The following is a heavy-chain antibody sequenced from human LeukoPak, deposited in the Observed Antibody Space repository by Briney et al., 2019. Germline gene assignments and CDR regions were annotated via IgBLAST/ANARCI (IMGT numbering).Heavy chain of an antibody. CDR2: IYTSGST. CDR3: ARGRTGAATLGGWFDP. CDR1: GGSISSGSYY. D-gene: IGHD6-13*01. Sequence: PSQTLSLTCTVSGGSISSGSYYWSWIRQPAGKGLEWIGRIYTSGSTNYNPSLKSRVTISVDTSKKQFSLKLSSVTAADTAVYYCARGRTGAATLGGWFDPWGQGTLVTVSS. J-gene: IGHJ5*02. V-gene: IGHV4-61*02.